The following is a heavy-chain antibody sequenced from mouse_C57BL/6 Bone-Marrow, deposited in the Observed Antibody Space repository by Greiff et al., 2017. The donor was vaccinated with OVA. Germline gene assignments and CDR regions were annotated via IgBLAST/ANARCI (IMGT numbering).Heavy chain of an antibody. V-gene: IGHV5-2*01. J-gene: IGHJ1*03. D-gene: IGHD1-1*01. CDR2: INSDGGST. CDR1: EYEFPSHD. CDR3: ARRDYYGSSGNWDWYFDV. Sequence: EVQVVESGGGLVQPGESLKLSCESNEYEFPSHDMSWVRKTPEKRLELVAAINSDGGSTYYPDTMERRFIISRDNTKKTLYLQMSSLRSEDTALYYCARRDYYGSSGNWDWYFDVWGTGTTVTVSS.